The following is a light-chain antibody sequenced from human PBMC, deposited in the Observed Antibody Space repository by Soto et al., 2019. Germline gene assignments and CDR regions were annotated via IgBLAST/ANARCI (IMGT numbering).Light chain of an antibody. CDR3: SSYAGSNNVI. CDR2: EVS. CDR1: SSDVGGYNF. Sequence: QSVLTQPPSASGSPGQSVTISCTGTSSDVGGYNFVSWYQQHPGKAPKLMIFEVSKRPSGVPDRFSGSKSDNTASLTVSGLQAEDEADYYCSSYAGSNNVIFDAGTKVTVL. V-gene: IGLV2-8*01. J-gene: IGLJ2*01.